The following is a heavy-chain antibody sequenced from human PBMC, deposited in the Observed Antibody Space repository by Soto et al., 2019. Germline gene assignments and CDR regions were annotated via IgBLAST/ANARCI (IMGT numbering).Heavy chain of an antibody. CDR2: IYHSGST. Sequence: SETLSLTCAVSGYSITNGYYWGWIRQPPGQGLEWIGTIYHSGSTYYNPSLKTRVTISVDTSKNQFSLKLSSVTAADTAVYYCARALYCSGGSCSPLRGMDVWGQGTTVTVSS. CDR3: ARALYCSGGSCSPLRGMDV. D-gene: IGHD2-15*01. J-gene: IGHJ6*02. CDR1: GYSITNGYY. V-gene: IGHV4-38-2*01.